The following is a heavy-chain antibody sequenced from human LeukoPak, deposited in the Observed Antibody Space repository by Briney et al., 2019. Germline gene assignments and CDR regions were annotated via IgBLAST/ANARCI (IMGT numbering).Heavy chain of an antibody. D-gene: IGHD3-22*01. Sequence: SETLSLTCSVSGGSISNYYWSWIRQPAGKELEWIGRIYSSGSTDCNPSLKSRVTMSVDTSKNEFSLRLSSVTAADTAVYYCASSFYYDSRDYWGQGTLVTVSS. CDR1: GGSISNYY. J-gene: IGHJ4*02. CDR2: IYSSGST. V-gene: IGHV4-4*07. CDR3: ASSFYYDSRDY.